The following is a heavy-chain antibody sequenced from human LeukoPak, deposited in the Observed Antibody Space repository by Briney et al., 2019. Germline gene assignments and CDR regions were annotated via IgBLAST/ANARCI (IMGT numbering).Heavy chain of an antibody. V-gene: IGHV3-33*08. CDR1: GFTLSSYG. CDR3: ARGRVAAAARRPYYFDY. CDR2: IWYGGSDK. Sequence: GGSLRLSCAASGFTLSSYGMHWVRQAPGKGLEWVAVIWYGGSDKYYVDSVKGRFTISRDNSKNTLYLQMNSLRAEDTAVYYCARGRVAAAARRPYYFDYWGQGTLVTVSS. D-gene: IGHD6-13*01. J-gene: IGHJ4*02.